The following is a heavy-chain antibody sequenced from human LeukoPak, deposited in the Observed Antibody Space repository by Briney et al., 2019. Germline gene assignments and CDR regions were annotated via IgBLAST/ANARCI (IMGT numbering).Heavy chain of an antibody. J-gene: IGHJ4*02. CDR3: ARHLTYGGWNS. CDR2: INSDGSSA. D-gene: IGHD4-23*01. Sequence: AGGSLRLSCAASGFTFSSYWMQWVRQAPGKGLVWVSRINSDGSSASYADSVKGRFTISRDNAKNTLYPQMNSLRAEDTAVYYCARHLTYGGWNSWGQGTLVTVSS. V-gene: IGHV3-74*01. CDR1: GFTFSSYW.